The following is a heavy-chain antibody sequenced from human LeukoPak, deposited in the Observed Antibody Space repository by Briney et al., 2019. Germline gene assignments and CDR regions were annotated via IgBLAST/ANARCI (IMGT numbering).Heavy chain of an antibody. Sequence: GGSLRLSCAASGFTFSSYSMNWVRQAPGKGLEWVSSISSSSSYIYYADSVKGRFTISRDNAENSLYLQMNSLRAEDTAVYYCARDPGYSYGHDYWGQGTLVTVSS. D-gene: IGHD5-18*01. V-gene: IGHV3-21*01. CDR1: GFTFSSYS. CDR2: ISSSSSYI. CDR3: ARDPGYSYGHDY. J-gene: IGHJ4*02.